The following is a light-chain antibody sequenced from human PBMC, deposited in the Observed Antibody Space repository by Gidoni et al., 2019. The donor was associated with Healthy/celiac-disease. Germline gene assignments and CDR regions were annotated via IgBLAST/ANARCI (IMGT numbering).Light chain of an antibody. J-gene: IGKJ3*01. CDR3: QQSYSTPLFT. CDR2: AAS. Sequence: DIQMTQSPSSLSASVGDRVTITCRASQSISSYLNWYQQKPGKAPKLLIYAASSLQSGVPSRFSGSGSGTDFTLTISSLQPEDVATYYCQQSYSTPLFTFGPGTKVEIK. CDR1: QSISSY. V-gene: IGKV1-39*01.